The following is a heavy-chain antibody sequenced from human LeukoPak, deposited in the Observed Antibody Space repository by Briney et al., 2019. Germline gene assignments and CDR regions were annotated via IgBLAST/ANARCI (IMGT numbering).Heavy chain of an antibody. J-gene: IGHJ4*02. CDR1: GSTVSSNY. Sequence: GGSLRLSCAASGSTVSSNYMSWVRQAPGKGLEWVSAISGSGGSTYYADSVKGRFTISRDNSKNTLYLQMNSLRAEDTAVYYCAKGPRFDYWGQGTLVTVSS. CDR2: ISGSGGST. CDR3: AKGPRFDY. V-gene: IGHV3-23*01.